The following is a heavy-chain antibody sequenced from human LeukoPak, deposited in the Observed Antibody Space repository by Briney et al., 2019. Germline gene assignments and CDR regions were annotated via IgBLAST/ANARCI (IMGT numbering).Heavy chain of an antibody. J-gene: IGHJ4*02. CDR2: IKEDGSEK. D-gene: IGHD3-10*01. Sequence: GGSLRLSCAASGFTFSTSWMNWVRQAPGKGLEWVASIKEDGSEKYHVDSVKGRFTISRDNAKNSLSLQMNSLRAEDTAVYYCATDRGCSTFDYWGQGTLVTVSS. V-gene: IGHV3-7*01. CDR3: ATDRGCSTFDY. CDR1: GFTFSTSW.